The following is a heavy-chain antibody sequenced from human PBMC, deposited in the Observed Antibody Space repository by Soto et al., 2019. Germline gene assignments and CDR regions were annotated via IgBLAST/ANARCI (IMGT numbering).Heavy chain of an antibody. CDR2: INPNSGGT. Sequence: ASVKVSCKASGYTFTCYYMHWVRQAPGQGLEWMGWINPNSGGTNYAQKFQGRVTMTRDTSISTAYMELSRLRSDDTAVYYCARGDPVAGTETLYYYYGMDVWGQGTTVTVSS. D-gene: IGHD6-19*01. CDR1: GYTFTCYY. J-gene: IGHJ6*02. CDR3: ARGDPVAGTETLYYYYGMDV. V-gene: IGHV1-2*02.